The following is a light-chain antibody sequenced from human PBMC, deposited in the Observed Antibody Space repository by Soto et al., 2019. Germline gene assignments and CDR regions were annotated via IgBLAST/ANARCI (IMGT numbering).Light chain of an antibody. CDR2: WAS. Sequence: DIVLTQSPDSLALYLGERATISCKSRQSVLYQSNHLNYLAWYQQKPGQSPKLLIHWASTREPGVPDRFSGSGSGTEFTLTVTSLQAEDVAVYYCQQYHSTPYTFGQGTRLEIE. CDR1: QSVLYQSNHLNY. V-gene: IGKV4-1*01. CDR3: QQYHSTPYT. J-gene: IGKJ2*01.